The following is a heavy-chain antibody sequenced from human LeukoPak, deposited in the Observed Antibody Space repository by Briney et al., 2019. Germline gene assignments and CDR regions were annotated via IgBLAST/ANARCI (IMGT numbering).Heavy chain of an antibody. V-gene: IGHV3-30*18. Sequence: PGGSLRLSCAASGFTFSSYGMHWVRQAPGKGLEWVAVISYDGSNKYYADSVKGRFTISRDNSRNTLYLQMNSLRAEDTAVYYCAKCSGGNCYLPFDYWGQGTLVTVSS. CDR1: GFTFSSYG. D-gene: IGHD2-15*01. CDR3: AKCSGGNCYLPFDY. J-gene: IGHJ4*02. CDR2: ISYDGSNK.